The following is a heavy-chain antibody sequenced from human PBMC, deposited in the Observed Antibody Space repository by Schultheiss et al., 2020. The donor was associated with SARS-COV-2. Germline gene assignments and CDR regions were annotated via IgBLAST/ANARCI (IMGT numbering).Heavy chain of an antibody. D-gene: IGHD3-3*01. Sequence: SETLSLTCAVYGGSFSGYYWSWIRQPPGKGLEWIGEINHSGRTNYNPSLKSRVTVSVDTSKSQFSLKLSSVTAADTAVYYCARKYPVVGLEWSRWGQGTLVTVSS. J-gene: IGHJ4*02. CDR2: INHSGRT. V-gene: IGHV4-34*01. CDR3: ARKYPVVGLEWSR. CDR1: GGSFSGYY.